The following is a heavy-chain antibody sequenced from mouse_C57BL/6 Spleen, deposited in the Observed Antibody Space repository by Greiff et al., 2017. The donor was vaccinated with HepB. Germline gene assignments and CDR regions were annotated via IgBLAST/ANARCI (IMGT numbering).Heavy chain of an antibody. V-gene: IGHV1-80*01. CDR3: AREIGADYDRVYYYAMDY. D-gene: IGHD2-4*01. Sequence: QVQLQQSGAELVKPGASVKISCKASGYAFSSYWMNWVKQRPGKGLEWIGQIYPGDGDTNYNGKFKGKATLTADKSSSTAYMQLSSLTSEDSAVYFCAREIGADYDRVYYYAMDYWGQGTSVTVSS. J-gene: IGHJ4*01. CDR1: GYAFSSYW. CDR2: IYPGDGDT.